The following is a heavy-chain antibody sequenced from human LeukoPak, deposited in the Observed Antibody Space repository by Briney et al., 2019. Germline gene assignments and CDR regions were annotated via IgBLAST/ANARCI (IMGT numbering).Heavy chain of an antibody. Sequence: EGSLRLSCAASGFTFSSYAMSWVRQAPGKGLEWVSAISGSGGSTYYADSVKGRSTISRDNSKNTLYLQMNSLRAEDTAVYYCANGYCSSTSCYAYYYYYMDVWGKGTTVTVSS. V-gene: IGHV3-23*01. CDR1: GFTFSSYA. D-gene: IGHD2-2*01. J-gene: IGHJ6*03. CDR2: ISGSGGST. CDR3: ANGYCSSTSCYAYYYYYMDV.